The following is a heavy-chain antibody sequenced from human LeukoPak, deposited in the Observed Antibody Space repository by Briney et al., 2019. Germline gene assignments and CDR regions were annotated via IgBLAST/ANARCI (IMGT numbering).Heavy chain of an antibody. Sequence: PGGSLRLSCAASGFTFSSYGMHWVRQAPGKGLEWVAVIWYDGSNKYYADSVKGRFTISRDNSKNTLYLQMNSLRAEDTAVYYCARETYYDFWSGYYFYYGMDVWGQGTTVTVSS. J-gene: IGHJ6*02. CDR1: GFTFSSYG. CDR2: IWYDGSNK. CDR3: ARETYYDFWSGYYFYYGMDV. V-gene: IGHV3-33*01. D-gene: IGHD3-3*01.